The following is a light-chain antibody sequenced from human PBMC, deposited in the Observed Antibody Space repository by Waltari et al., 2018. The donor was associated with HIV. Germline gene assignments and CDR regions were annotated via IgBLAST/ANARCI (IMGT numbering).Light chain of an antibody. J-gene: IGLJ2*01. V-gene: IGLV2-8*01. CDR3: SSYAGSKNRVV. CDR2: DVY. Sequence: QSALTQSPSASGSPGQAVTISCTGTSSDVGTYDYVSCYQQHPGEAPKRVIYDVYKRPSGVPDRFSGSKSGTTASLTVSGLQADDEASYYCSSYAGSKNRVVFGGGTFLTVL. CDR1: SSDVGTYDY.